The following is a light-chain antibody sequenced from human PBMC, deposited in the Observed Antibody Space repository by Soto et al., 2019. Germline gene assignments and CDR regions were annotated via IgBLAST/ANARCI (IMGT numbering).Light chain of an antibody. Sequence: EIVFTQSPVTLSLSPVERATLSCRASQSVSSSYLAWYQQKPGQAPRLLIYGASSRATGIPDRFSGSGSGTDFTLTISRLEPEDFAVYYCQQYGRSWTFGQGTKVDIK. CDR1: QSVSSSY. V-gene: IGKV3-20*01. CDR3: QQYGRSWT. J-gene: IGKJ1*01. CDR2: GAS.